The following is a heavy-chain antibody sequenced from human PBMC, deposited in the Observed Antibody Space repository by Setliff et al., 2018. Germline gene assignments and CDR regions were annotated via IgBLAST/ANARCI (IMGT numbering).Heavy chain of an antibody. Sequence: PSETLSLTCTVSGGSISSYYWSWIRQPPGKGLEWIGYIYYSGSTNYNPSLKSRVTISVDTSKNQFSLRLTSVTAADTAVYYCARASHYYDTSLRPHFDSWGQGTLVTVSS. CDR2: IYYSGST. V-gene: IGHV4-59*08. CDR1: GGSISSYY. CDR3: ARASHYYDTSLRPHFDS. J-gene: IGHJ4*02. D-gene: IGHD3-22*01.